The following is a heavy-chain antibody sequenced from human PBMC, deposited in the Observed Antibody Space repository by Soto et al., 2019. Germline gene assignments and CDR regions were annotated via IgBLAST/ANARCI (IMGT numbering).Heavy chain of an antibody. V-gene: IGHV3-9*01. CDR1: GFTFDDYA. Sequence: PGGSLRLSCAASGFTFDDYAMHWVRQAPGKGLEWVSGISWNSGSIGYADSVKGRFTISRDNAKNSLYLQMNSLRAEGTALYYCAAAVYYYYGMDVWGQGTTVTVSS. J-gene: IGHJ6*02. D-gene: IGHD6-13*01. CDR3: AAAVYYYYGMDV. CDR2: ISWNSGSI.